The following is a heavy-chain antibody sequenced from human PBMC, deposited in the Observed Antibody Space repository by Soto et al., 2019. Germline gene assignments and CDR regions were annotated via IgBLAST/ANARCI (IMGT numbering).Heavy chain of an antibody. J-gene: IGHJ3*02. CDR3: ARTRTSSLRADAFDI. CDR1: DSISSGGYY. D-gene: IGHD2-2*01. CDR2: IYYSGST. V-gene: IGHV4-31*03. Sequence: QVQLQEAGPGLVKPSQTLSLTCTVSDSISSGGYYWSWIRQHPGKGLEWIGYIYYSGSTYYNPSLKSRVNISVDTSKNQFSLKLSSVTAADTAVYYCARTRTSSLRADAFDIWGQGTMVTVSS.